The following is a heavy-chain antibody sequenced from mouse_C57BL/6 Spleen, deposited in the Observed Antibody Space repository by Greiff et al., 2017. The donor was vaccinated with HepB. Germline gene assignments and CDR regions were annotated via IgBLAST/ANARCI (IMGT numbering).Heavy chain of an antibody. CDR3: TPTVVATRTWFAY. D-gene: IGHD1-1*01. Sequence: DVHLVESGAELVRPGASVKLSCTASGFNIKDDYMHWVKQRPEQGLEWIGWIDPENGDTEYASKFQGKATITADTSSNTAYLQLSSLTSEDTAVYYCTPTVVATRTWFAYWGQGTLVTVSA. CDR2: IDPENGDT. CDR1: GFNIKDDY. V-gene: IGHV14-4*01. J-gene: IGHJ3*01.